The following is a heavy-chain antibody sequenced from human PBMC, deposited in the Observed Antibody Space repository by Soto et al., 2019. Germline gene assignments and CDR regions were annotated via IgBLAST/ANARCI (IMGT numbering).Heavy chain of an antibody. J-gene: IGHJ4*02. V-gene: IGHV3-23*01. CDR1: GFFFSSYT. CDR2: FSATSEKK. Sequence: EVQLLESGGGLVQPGGSLRLSCVGSGFFFSSYTMTWVRQAPGKGVEWVSSFSATSEKKYSAESGRGRFPISRDNSKNTLFLQMNSLTAEDTAMYYCAKARDQQWVRLPFDYWGQGILVIVSS. D-gene: IGHD6-19*01. CDR3: AKARDQQWVRLPFDY.